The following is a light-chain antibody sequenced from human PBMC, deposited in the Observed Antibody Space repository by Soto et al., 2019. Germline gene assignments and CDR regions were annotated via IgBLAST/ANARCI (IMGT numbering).Light chain of an antibody. Sequence: EIVLTQSPGTLSLSPGERATLSCRASQSVSNNYLAWYQQKPGQAPRLLIYGASNRATGIPDRFSGSGSGTDFTLTISRLEPEDFAVYYCHQYDSWTFGGGTKVDI. CDR1: QSVSNNY. V-gene: IGKV3-20*01. J-gene: IGKJ4*02. CDR3: HQYDSWT. CDR2: GAS.